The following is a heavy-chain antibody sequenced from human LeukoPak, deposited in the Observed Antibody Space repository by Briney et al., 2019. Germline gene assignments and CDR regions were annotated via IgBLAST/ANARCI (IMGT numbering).Heavy chain of an antibody. Sequence: SVNVSCKASGGTFSSYAISWVRQAPGQGLEWMGGIIPIFGTANYAQKFQGRVTITTDESTSTAYMELSSLRSEDTAVYYCARAGGYSYGSPRYYYYYYMDVWGKGTTVTVSS. D-gene: IGHD5-18*01. CDR2: IIPIFGTA. CDR3: ARAGGYSYGSPRYYYYYYMDV. V-gene: IGHV1-69*05. J-gene: IGHJ6*03. CDR1: GGTFSSYA.